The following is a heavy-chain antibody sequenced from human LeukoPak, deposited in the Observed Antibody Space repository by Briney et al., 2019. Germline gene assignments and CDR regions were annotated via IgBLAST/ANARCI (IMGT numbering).Heavy chain of an antibody. D-gene: IGHD3-3*01. CDR2: IIPIFGTA. CDR1: GGTFSSYA. J-gene: IGHJ6*03. V-gene: IGHV1-69*05. Sequence: ASVKVSCKASGGTFSSYAISWVRQAPGQGLEWMGGIIPIFGTANYAQKFQGRVTITTDESTSTAYMELSSLRSEDTAVYCCARGVTIFGVVIGYYYYYMDVWGKGTTVTVSS. CDR3: ARGVTIFGVVIGYYYYYMDV.